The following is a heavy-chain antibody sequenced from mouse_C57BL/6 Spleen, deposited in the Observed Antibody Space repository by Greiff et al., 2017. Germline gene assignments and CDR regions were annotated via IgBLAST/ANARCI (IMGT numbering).Heavy chain of an antibody. J-gene: IGHJ3*01. Sequence: EVKLVESGGGLVQPGGSLKLSCAASGFTFSDYYMYWVRQTPEKRLEWVAYISNGGGSTYYPDTVKGRFTISRDNAKNTLYLQMSRLKSEDTAMYYCARPLTGTFSWFAYWGQGTLVTVSA. CDR1: GFTFSDYY. CDR2: ISNGGGST. CDR3: ARPLTGTFSWFAY. V-gene: IGHV5-12*01. D-gene: IGHD4-1*01.